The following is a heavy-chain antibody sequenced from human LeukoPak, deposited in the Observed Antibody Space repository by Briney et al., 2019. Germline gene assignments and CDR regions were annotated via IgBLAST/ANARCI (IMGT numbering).Heavy chain of an antibody. CDR1: GGSISSYY. Sequence: PSETLSLTCTVSGGSISSYYWSWIRQPPGKGLEWIGYIYYSGSTNYNPSLKSRVTISVDTSKNQFSLKLSSVTAADTAVYYCARDYTTYYYGSGTIDYWGQGTLVTVSS. CDR2: IYYSGST. V-gene: IGHV4-59*01. J-gene: IGHJ4*02. D-gene: IGHD3-10*01. CDR3: ARDYTTYYYGSGTIDY.